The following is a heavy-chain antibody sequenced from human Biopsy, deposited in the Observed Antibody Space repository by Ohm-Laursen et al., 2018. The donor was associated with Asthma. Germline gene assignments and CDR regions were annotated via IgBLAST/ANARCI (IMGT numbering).Heavy chain of an antibody. D-gene: IGHD2-2*01. J-gene: IGHJ4*02. V-gene: IGHV1-69*13. CDR1: GGTFNTYV. CDR2: INSVFGTT. CDR3: ARKAGSCISRTCYSLDF. Sequence: GASVKVSCKSLGGTFNTYVIGWVRQAPGQGLEWMGGINSVFGTTTYPQKFQDRVTITADDSTSTVHMELSSLRSEDPAVYYCARKAGSCISRTCYSLDFWGQGTLVTVSS.